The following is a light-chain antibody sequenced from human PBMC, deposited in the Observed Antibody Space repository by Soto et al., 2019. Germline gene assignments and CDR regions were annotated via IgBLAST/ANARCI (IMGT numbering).Light chain of an antibody. V-gene: IGLV1-44*01. Sequence: QSVLTQPPSASGTPGQRVTISCSGSSSNIGSNTVNWYQQLPGTAPKLLLYSNDERPSGVPDRFSGSKSGTSASLAISGLQSEDEADYYCAACDDSLNGYVFGTGTKV. CDR1: SSNIGSNT. J-gene: IGLJ1*01. CDR3: AACDDSLNGYV. CDR2: SND.